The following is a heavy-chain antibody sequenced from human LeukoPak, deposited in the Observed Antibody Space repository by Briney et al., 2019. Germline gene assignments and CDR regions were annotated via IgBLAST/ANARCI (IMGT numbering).Heavy chain of an antibody. V-gene: IGHV4-38-2*01. Sequence: PSETLSLTCVVSGYSISSGYYWGWIRQPPGKGLEWIGTIYHRGSTYYSPSLKSRLTTSVDTSKNHFSLKLSSVTAADTAIYYCPSGSLTRNAFDSRGQGTMVTVSP. CDR1: GYSISSGYY. CDR2: IYHRGST. CDR3: PSGSLTRNAFDS. D-gene: IGHD1-26*01. J-gene: IGHJ3*02.